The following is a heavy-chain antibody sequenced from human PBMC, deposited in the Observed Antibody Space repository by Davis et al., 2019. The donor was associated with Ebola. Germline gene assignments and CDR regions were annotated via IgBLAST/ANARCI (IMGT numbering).Heavy chain of an antibody. J-gene: IGHJ4*02. Sequence: PSETLSLTCTVSGVSFPSYYWSWVRQPPGKGLEWIGYIEHHGRTEYIPSLNNRVSISLNTYRNQFSLKLYSVTAADTAVYYYARDGRRFYTGSYPGNCDYWGQGTLVTVSS. CDR1: GVSFPSYY. D-gene: IGHD1-26*01. CDR3: ARDGRRFYTGSYPGNCDY. V-gene: IGHV4-59*01. CDR2: IEHHGRT.